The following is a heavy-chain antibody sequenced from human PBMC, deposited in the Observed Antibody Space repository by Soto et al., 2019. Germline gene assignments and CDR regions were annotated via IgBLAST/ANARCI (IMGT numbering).Heavy chain of an antibody. V-gene: IGHV3-7*01. CDR3: VRLSCSGGSCYSAFDY. CDR1: GFSFSRYW. D-gene: IGHD2-15*01. J-gene: IGHJ4*02. Sequence: GGYLRLSCASSGFSFSRYWMSWVRQAPGKGMEWMASVNEDGSAKYYVDSVKGGFTISRDNAENSLYLQMNSLRPEDTAVYYCVRLSCSGGSCYSAFDYWGQGTLVTVSS. CDR2: VNEDGSAK.